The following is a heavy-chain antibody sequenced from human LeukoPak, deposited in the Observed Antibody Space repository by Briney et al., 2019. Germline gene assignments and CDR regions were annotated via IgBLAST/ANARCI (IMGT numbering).Heavy chain of an antibody. Sequence: ETLSLTCAVSGGSFSEYYWSWIRQPPGKGLDWIGEISQSGSTNYKPSLKTRDSISLDTSKNQFTLKVTSVTEADTAFYYCARTYDTNGYTSDYWGRGALVTVSS. J-gene: IGHJ4*02. CDR2: ISQSGST. CDR3: ARTYDTNGYTSDY. V-gene: IGHV4-34*01. D-gene: IGHD3-22*01. CDR1: GGSFSEYY.